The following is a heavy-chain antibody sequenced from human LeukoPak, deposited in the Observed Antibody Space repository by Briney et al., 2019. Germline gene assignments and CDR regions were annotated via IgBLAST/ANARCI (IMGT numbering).Heavy chain of an antibody. V-gene: IGHV4-31*11. J-gene: IGHJ4*02. D-gene: IGHD3-22*01. CDR3: ARVPKNSGYYEGFDY. CDR2: IYYSGST. CDR1: GGSFSGYY. Sequence: PSETLSLTCAVYGGSFSGYYWSWIRQHPGKGLEWIGYIYYSGSTYYNPSLKSRVTISVDTSKNQFSLKLSSVTAADTAVYYCARVPKNSGYYEGFDYWGQGALVTVSS.